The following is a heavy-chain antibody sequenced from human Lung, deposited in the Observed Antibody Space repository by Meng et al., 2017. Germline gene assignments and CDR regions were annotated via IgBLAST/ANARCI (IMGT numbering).Heavy chain of an antibody. CDR2: MYTNNGNT. CDR1: GYTFTQDA. V-gene: IGHV1-3*04. Sequence: QVQRVQSGAEVKKPGASVKVSCRTYGYTFTQDAVHWVRQAPGQRLEWMGWMYTNNGNTKSSQKFQGRVTMTRDTSASTAYMELSSLRSEDTAVYYCARGDYGGWPDPWGQGTLVTVSS. J-gene: IGHJ5*02. CDR3: ARGDYGGWPDP. D-gene: IGHD4-17*01.